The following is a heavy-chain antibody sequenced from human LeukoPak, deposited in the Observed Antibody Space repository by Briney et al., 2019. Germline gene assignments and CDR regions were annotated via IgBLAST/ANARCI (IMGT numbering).Heavy chain of an antibody. V-gene: IGHV1-69*06. D-gene: IGHD3-22*01. CDR2: IIPIFGTA. Sequence: SVKVSCKASGGTFSSYAISWVRQAPGQGLEWMGGIIPIFGTANYAQKFQGRVTITADKSTSTAYMELSSLRSEDTAVYYCATNPYYYDSSGYERATYYFDYWGQGTLVTVSS. J-gene: IGHJ4*02. CDR1: GGTFSSYA. CDR3: ATNPYYYDSSGYERATYYFDY.